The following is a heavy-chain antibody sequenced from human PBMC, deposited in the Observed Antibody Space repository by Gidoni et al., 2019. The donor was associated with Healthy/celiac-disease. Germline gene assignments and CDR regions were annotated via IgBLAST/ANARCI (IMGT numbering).Heavy chain of an antibody. Sequence: EVQLVESGGGLVQPGGSLTLSFAASASPVSSNYMSWVRQAQGKGLEWVSVIYSGGSTYYADSVKGRFTISRDNSKNTLYLQMNSLRAEDTAVYYCARDAPLWFGELFQRNWYFDLWGRGTLVTVSS. V-gene: IGHV3-66*01. D-gene: IGHD3-10*01. CDR1: ASPVSSNY. CDR2: IYSGGST. CDR3: ARDAPLWFGELFQRNWYFDL. J-gene: IGHJ2*01.